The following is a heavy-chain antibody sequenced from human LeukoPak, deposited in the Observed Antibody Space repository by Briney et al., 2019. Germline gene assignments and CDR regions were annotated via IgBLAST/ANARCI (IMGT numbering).Heavy chain of an antibody. D-gene: IGHD3-22*01. V-gene: IGHV3-30*02. J-gene: IGHJ4*01. Sequence: GGSLRLSCAASGFTFTIYDMHWVRQAPGKGLEWVAFIRYDGSIRYYVDSMKGRFTISRDNSKNTLYLQMNSLRAEDTAVYYCARGMQLSTGYYDSSGYDYCGHGTLVTVSS. CDR1: GFTFTIYD. CDR2: IRYDGSIR. CDR3: ARGMQLSTGYYDSSGYDY.